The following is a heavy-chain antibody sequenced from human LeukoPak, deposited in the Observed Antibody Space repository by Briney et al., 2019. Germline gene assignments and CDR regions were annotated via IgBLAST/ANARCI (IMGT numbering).Heavy chain of an antibody. CDR2: IDSADTT. CDR1: GFTVSNNY. D-gene: IGHD4-17*01. Sequence: GGSLRLSCAASGFTVSNNYMSWVRQAPGKGLEWVSVIDSADTTYYADSVKGRFTISRDNSKNMVYLQVNSLRAEDTAVYYCTTDPAVTVAYYYYYYYMDVWGKGTTVTVSS. CDR3: TTDPAVTVAYYYYYYYMDV. V-gene: IGHV3-53*01. J-gene: IGHJ6*03.